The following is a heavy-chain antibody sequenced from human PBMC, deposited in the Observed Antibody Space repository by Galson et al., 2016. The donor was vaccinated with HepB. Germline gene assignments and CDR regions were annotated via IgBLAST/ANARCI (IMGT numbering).Heavy chain of an antibody. CDR2: IWHDGSNK. V-gene: IGHV3-33*01. CDR1: GFTFSSYG. Sequence: SLRLSCAASGFTFSSYGMHWVRQAPGKGLEWVAVIWHDGSNKYYADSVKGRFTISRDSSTRYLQMNSLRAEDTAVYYCARDRLASGNHLDYWGQGTLVTVSS. D-gene: IGHD4-23*01. J-gene: IGHJ4*02. CDR3: ARDRLASGNHLDY.